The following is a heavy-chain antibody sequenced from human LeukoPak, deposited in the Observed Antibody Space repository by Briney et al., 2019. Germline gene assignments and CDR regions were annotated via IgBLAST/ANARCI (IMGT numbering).Heavy chain of an antibody. CDR2: VFPGDSKT. CDR3: ARLDTKNYQF. CDR1: GYHFSTYR. Sequence: GDSLKISCKVSGYHFSTYRIARVRQKPGKGPEWMGMVFPGDSKTNYSPAFLGQVTMSVDKSIGAAYLQWRSLKASDTAMYYCARLDTKNYQFWGQGTLVSVSS. J-gene: IGHJ4*02. V-gene: IGHV5-51*01. D-gene: IGHD1-7*01.